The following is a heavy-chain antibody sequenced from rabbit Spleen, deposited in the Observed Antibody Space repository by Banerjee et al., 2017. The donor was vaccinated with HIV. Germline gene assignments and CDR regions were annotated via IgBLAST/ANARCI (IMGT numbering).Heavy chain of an antibody. Sequence: QEQLKESGGGLVQPGGSLKLSFKASGFTLSSYYMNWVRQAPGKGLEWIVCIDTGSGSTWYASWVNGRFTISKTSSPTVTLQMTSLTAADTATYFCARDYGGVGWPYLDLWGQGTLVTVS. CDR1: GFTLSSYYM. V-gene: IGHV1S45*01. J-gene: IGHJ4*01. CDR2: IDTGSGST. CDR3: ARDYGGVGWPYLDL. D-gene: IGHD4-2*01.